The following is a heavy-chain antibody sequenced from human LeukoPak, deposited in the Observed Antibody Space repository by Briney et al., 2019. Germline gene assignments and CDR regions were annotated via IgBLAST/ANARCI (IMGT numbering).Heavy chain of an antibody. CDR1: GFTFSSYG. CDR2: ISNDGSKK. V-gene: IGHV3-30*18. J-gene: IGHJ4*02. CDR3: AKDRYSYAFEYSDS. Sequence: GGSLRLSCAASGFTFSSYGMHWVRQAPGKGLDWVAVISNDGSKKYYADSVKGRFTISRDNSKNTLSLQVSSLRTEDTAVYYCAKDRYSYAFEYSDSWGQGTLVTVSP. D-gene: IGHD5-18*01.